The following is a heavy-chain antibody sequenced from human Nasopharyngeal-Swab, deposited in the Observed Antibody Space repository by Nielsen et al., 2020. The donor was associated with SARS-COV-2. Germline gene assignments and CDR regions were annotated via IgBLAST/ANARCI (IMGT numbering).Heavy chain of an antibody. V-gene: IGHV3-53*01. J-gene: IGHJ3*02. Sequence: WIRQPPGKGLEWVSVIYSGSSTYYADSVKGRFTISRDNSKNTLYLQMNSLRAEDTAVYYCARSQLRYFGWFHGAFDIWGQGTMVTVSS. CDR2: IYSGSST. CDR3: ARSQLRYFGWFHGAFDI. D-gene: IGHD3-9*01.